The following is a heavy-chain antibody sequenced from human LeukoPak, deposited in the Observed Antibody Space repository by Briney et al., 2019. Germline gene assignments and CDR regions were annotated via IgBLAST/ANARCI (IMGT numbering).Heavy chain of an antibody. CDR3: ARAYSGSSGIDY. CDR2: INPSGGST. V-gene: IGHV1-46*01. D-gene: IGHD1-26*01. J-gene: IGHJ4*02. Sequence: ASVKVSCKAPGYTFTRYYIHWVRQAPGQGLEWMGIINPSGGSTNYAQKFQGRVTMTRDTSTSTLYMELSSLRSEDTAVYYCARAYSGSSGIDYWGQGTLVTVSS. CDR1: GYTFTRYY.